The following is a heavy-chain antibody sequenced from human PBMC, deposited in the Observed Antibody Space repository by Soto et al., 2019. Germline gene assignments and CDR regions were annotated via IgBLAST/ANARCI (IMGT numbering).Heavy chain of an antibody. CDR2: MNPNSGNT. CDR3: ARGEAYCGGDCYPNYYYYGMDV. D-gene: IGHD2-21*02. CDR1: GYTFTSYD. V-gene: IGHV1-8*01. Sequence: QVQLVQSGAEVKKPGASVKVSCKASGYTFTSYDINWVRQATGQGLEWMGWMNPNSGNTGYAQKFQGRATMTRNTSISTAYMELSSLRSEDTAVYYCARGEAYCGGDCYPNYYYYGMDVWGQGTTVTVSS. J-gene: IGHJ6*02.